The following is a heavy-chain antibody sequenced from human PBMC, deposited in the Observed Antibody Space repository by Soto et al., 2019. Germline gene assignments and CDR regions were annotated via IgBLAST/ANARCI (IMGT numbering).Heavy chain of an antibody. CDR2: IKSKANGGTI. CDR3: ATGNYFDY. Sequence: EVQLVESGGGLVKPGGSIRLSCTASGFTFSNAWMSWVRQAPGKGLEWVGRIKSKANGGTIDYAAPVKGRFTISRDDSKTTLYLQMNSLKAEDTAVYYCATGNYFDYWGQGTLVTVSS. J-gene: IGHJ4*02. V-gene: IGHV3-15*01. CDR1: GFTFSNAW.